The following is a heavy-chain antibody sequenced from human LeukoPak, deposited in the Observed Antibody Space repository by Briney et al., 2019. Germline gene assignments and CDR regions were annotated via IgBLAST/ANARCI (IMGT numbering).Heavy chain of an antibody. J-gene: IGHJ6*03. CDR2: IIPILGIA. V-gene: IGHV1-69*04. CDR1: GGTFSSYA. CDR3: ARGKKDNPLWVGQFPYTDV. D-gene: IGHD3-10*01. Sequence: SVKVSCKASGGTFSSYAISWVRQAPGQGLEWMGRIIPILGIANYAQKFQGRVTITADKSTSTAYMELSSLRSEDTAVYYCARGKKDNPLWVGQFPYTDVWGKGTTVIVSS.